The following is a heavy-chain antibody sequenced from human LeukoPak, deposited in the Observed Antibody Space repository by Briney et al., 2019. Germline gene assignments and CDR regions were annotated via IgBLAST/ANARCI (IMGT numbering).Heavy chain of an antibody. CDR3: ARVYCTGGNCYHFDY. CDR2: IYTSGTT. V-gene: IGHV4-61*02. Sequence: SQTLSLTCTVSGGSVSSGSSYWSWIRQPAGKGLECIGRIYTSGTTDYNPSLKGRVTISLDTSKNQVSLRLTSVTAAATAVYYCARVYCTGGNCYHFDYWGQGTLVTVSS. CDR1: GGSVSSGSSY. D-gene: IGHD2-15*01. J-gene: IGHJ4*02.